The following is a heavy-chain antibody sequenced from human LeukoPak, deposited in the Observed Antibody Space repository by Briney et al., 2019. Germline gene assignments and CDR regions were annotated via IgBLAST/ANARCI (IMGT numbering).Heavy chain of an antibody. CDR1: GGSNSSYY. J-gene: IGHJ3*02. Sequence: SETLSLTCTVSGGSNSSYYWSWIRQPAGKGLEWIGRIYSTGSTNYNPSLKSRVTMSVDTSKNQFSLKLTSVTAADTAVYYCARAKDNYRGNDAFDIWGQGTMVTVSS. V-gene: IGHV4-4*07. CDR2: IYSTGST. D-gene: IGHD4/OR15-4a*01. CDR3: ARAKDNYRGNDAFDI.